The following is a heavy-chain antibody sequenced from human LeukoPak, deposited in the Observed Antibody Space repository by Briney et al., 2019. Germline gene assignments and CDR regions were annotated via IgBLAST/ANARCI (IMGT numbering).Heavy chain of an antibody. D-gene: IGHD5-24*01. CDR3: ALLQANYYYYYMDA. J-gene: IGHJ6*03. V-gene: IGHV4-59*01. CDR2: IYYSGST. CDR1: GGSISSYY. Sequence: PSETLSLTCTVSGGSISSYYWSWIRQPPGKGLEWIGYIYYSGSTNYNPSLKSRVTISVDTSKNQFSLKLSPVTAADTAVYYCALLQANYYYYYMDAWGKGTTVTVSS.